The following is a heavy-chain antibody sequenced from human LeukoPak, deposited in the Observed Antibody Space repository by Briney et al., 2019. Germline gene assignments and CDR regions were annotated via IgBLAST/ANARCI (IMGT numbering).Heavy chain of an antibody. J-gene: IGHJ3*02. CDR1: RGFISSYY. Sequence: SETLSLTCTVSRGFISSYYWNWIRQPPGKGLEWIGYIYYTGSTNYNPSLNSRVTISVDTSKNQFSLRLSSVTAADTAVYYCARSDGSIRDAFDIWGQGTMVTVSS. D-gene: IGHD3-10*01. CDR3: ARSDGSIRDAFDI. CDR2: IYYTGST. V-gene: IGHV4-59*01.